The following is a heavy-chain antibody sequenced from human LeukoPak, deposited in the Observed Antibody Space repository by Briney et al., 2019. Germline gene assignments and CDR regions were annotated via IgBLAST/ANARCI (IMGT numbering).Heavy chain of an antibody. CDR1: GGSISSSNYY. V-gene: IGHV4-39*01. CDR2: MYYSGGP. D-gene: IGHD3-22*01. CDR3: ASVVYYFDY. Sequence: PSETLSLTCTVSGGSISSSNYYWGWIRQTPGQGLEWIGSMYYSGGPYYNPSLKSRVTISVDTSKNQFSLILNSVTAADTAVYYCASVVYYFDYWSRGTLVTVSS. J-gene: IGHJ4*02.